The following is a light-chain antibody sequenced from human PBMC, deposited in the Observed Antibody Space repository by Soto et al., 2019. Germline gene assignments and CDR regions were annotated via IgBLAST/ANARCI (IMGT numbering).Light chain of an antibody. CDR3: QQYNTYSYT. V-gene: IGKV1-5*01. CDR1: QSISNW. CDR2: DAS. Sequence: DIQMTQSPSTLSASVGDRVTITCRAIQSISNWLAWYQQRPGEAPKLLMYDASTLENWVPSRFSGSGSGTEFTLTISGLRPDDFATYYCQQYNTYSYTFGQGTKLEIK. J-gene: IGKJ2*01.